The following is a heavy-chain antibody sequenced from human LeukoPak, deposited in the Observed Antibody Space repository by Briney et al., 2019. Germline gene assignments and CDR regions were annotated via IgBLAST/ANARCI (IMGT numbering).Heavy chain of an antibody. J-gene: IGHJ4*02. D-gene: IGHD3-22*01. Sequence: SETLSLTCAVYGGPFSGYYWSWIRQPPGKGLEWIGEINHSGSTNYNPSLKSRVTISVDTSKNQFSLKLSSVTAADTAVYYCARGVYYYDSSGYYRTFDYWGQGTLVTVSS. CDR3: ARGVYYYDSSGYYRTFDY. CDR1: GGPFSGYY. V-gene: IGHV4-34*01. CDR2: INHSGST.